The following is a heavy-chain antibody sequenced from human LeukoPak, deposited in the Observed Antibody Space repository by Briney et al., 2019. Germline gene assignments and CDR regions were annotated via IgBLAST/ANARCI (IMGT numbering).Heavy chain of an antibody. CDR2: INAGNGNT. J-gene: IGHJ5*02. D-gene: IGHD3-10*01. CDR3: ARDRGTMVRGSRWFDP. V-gene: IGHV1-3*01. Sequence: ASAKVSCKASGYTFTSYAMHWVRQAPGQRLEWMGWINAGNGNTKYSQKFQGRVTITRDTSASTAYMELSSLRSEDTAVYYCARDRGTMVRGSRWFDPWGQGTLVTVSS. CDR1: GYTFTSYA.